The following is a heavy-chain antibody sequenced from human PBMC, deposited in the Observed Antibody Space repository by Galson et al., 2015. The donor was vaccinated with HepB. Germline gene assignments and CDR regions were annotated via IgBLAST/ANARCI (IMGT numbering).Heavy chain of an antibody. Sequence: SLRLSCAASGFAFSGYTMHWVRQAPGKSLEWVTMMSYNGSTKYYADSVKGRFTISRDNSKSTLYLQMNTLTAEDTAVYYCGRYDYWGQGTLVTVSS. CDR3: GRYDY. CDR1: GFAFSGYT. CDR2: MSYNGSTK. J-gene: IGHJ4*02. V-gene: IGHV3-30-3*01.